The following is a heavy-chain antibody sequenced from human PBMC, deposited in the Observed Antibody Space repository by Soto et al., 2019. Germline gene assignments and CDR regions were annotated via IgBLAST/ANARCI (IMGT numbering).Heavy chain of an antibody. J-gene: IGHJ6*02. D-gene: IGHD2-2*01. Sequence: PSETLSLTCTVSGGSVSSGSYYWSWIRQPPGKGLEWIGYIYYSGSTNYNPSLKSRVTISVDTSKNQFSLKLSSVTAADTAVYYCAREPVGYCSSTSCRMYGMDVWGQGTTVTVSS. V-gene: IGHV4-61*01. CDR2: IYYSGST. CDR1: GGSVSSGSYY. CDR3: AREPVGYCSSTSCRMYGMDV.